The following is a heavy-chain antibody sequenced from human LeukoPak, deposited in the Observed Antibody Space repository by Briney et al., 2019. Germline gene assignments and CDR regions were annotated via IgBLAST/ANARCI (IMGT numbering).Heavy chain of an antibody. Sequence: GGSLRLSCAASGFTFSGSALHWVRQASGKGLEWVGRIRSKANSYATAYAASVRGRFTISRDDSKNTAYLQMISLKTEDTAVYYCVTGGNSGSVYWGQGTLVTVSS. CDR2: IRSKANSYAT. V-gene: IGHV3-73*01. CDR1: GFTFSGSA. D-gene: IGHD4-23*01. J-gene: IGHJ4*02. CDR3: VTGGNSGSVY.